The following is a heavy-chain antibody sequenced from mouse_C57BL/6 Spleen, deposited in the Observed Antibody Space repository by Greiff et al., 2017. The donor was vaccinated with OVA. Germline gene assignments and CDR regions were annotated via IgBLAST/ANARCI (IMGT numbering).Heavy chain of an antibody. CDR3: ARVGLRPYYFDY. CDR2: INPSTGGT. CDR1: GYSFTGYY. D-gene: IGHD3-2*02. Sequence: VQLQQSGPELVKPGASVKISCKASGYSFTGYYMNWVKQSPEKSLEWIGEINPSTGGTTYNQKFKAKATLTVDKSSSTAYMQLKSLTSEDSAVYYCARVGLRPYYFDYWGQGTSVTVSS. V-gene: IGHV1-42*01. J-gene: IGHJ4*01.